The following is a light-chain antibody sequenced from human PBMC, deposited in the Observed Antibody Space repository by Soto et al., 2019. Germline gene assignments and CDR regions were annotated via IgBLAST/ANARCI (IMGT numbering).Light chain of an antibody. CDR3: HRYGSSPRYT. J-gene: IGKJ2*01. V-gene: IGKV3-20*01. CDR2: GAS. CDR1: QSVSSSY. Sequence: EIVLTQSPGTLSLSPGERATLSCRASQSVSSSYLAWYQQKPGQAPRLLIYGASSRATGIPDRFSGSGSGTDFTLTISRLEPEDFAVYYCHRYGSSPRYTFGQGTKLEIK.